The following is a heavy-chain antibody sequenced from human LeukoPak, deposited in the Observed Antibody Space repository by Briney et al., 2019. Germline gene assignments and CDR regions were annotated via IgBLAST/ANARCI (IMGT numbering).Heavy chain of an antibody. CDR2: ISWNSGSI. CDR3: AKDIGQAYYGSGSYYNLDFQH. V-gene: IGHV3-9*01. Sequence: GGSLRLSCAASGFTFDDYAMHWVRQAPGKGLEWVSGISWNSGSIGYADSVKGRFTISRDNAKNSLYLQMNSLRAEDTALYYCAKDIGQAYYGSGSYYNLDFQHWGQGTLVTVSS. J-gene: IGHJ1*01. CDR1: GFTFDDYA. D-gene: IGHD3-10*01.